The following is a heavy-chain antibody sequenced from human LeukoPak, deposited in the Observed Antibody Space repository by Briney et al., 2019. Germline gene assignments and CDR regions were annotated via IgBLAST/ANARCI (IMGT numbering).Heavy chain of an antibody. Sequence: ASVKASCKASGGTFSSYAISWVRQAPGQGLEWMGGIIPIFGTANYAQKFQGRVTITADESTSTAYMELSSLRSEDTAVYYCGRGKRAPYYVFGGGPSAPGGEGPLVTVSS. CDR2: IIPIFGTA. CDR1: GGTFSSYA. CDR3: GRGKRAPYYVFGGGPSAP. J-gene: IGHJ5*02. V-gene: IGHV1-69*13. D-gene: IGHD3-3*01.